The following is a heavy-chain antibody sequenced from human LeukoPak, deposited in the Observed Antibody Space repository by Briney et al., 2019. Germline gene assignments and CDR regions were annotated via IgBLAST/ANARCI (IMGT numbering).Heavy chain of an antibody. Sequence: GGSLRLSCAASGFTFSSHSMNWVRQAPGKGLEWVSSISSSSSYIYHADSMKGRFTISRDNAKNSLYLQMSSLRGEDTAVYYCARGGYSYGFGFDYWGQGTLVTVSS. J-gene: IGHJ4*02. D-gene: IGHD5-18*01. V-gene: IGHV3-21*01. CDR2: ISSSSSYI. CDR3: ARGGYSYGFGFDY. CDR1: GFTFSSHS.